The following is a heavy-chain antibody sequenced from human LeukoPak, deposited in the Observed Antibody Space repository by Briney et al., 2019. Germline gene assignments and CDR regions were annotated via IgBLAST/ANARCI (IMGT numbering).Heavy chain of an antibody. D-gene: IGHD5-24*01. CDR3: ATYLPGWHSMDV. J-gene: IGHJ6*02. CDR2: IYFRDSRT. V-gene: IGHV5-51*01. CDR1: GGTFSSYA. Sequence: KVSCKASGGTFSSYAISWVRQAPGQGLEWMGLIYFRDSRTTYSPSFQGQVTISADTSIDTAYLQWSSLKASDTAMYYCATYLPGWHSMDVWGPGTAVTV.